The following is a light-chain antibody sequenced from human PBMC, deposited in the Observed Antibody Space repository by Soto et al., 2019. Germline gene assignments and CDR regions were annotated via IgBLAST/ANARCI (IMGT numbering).Light chain of an antibody. CDR1: SSDVGGYNY. Sequence: QSVLTQPASVSGSPGQSITISCTGTSSDVGGYNYVSWYQQHPGKAPKLMIYDVSYRPSGVSNRFSGSKSGNTASLTISGLQAHDEADYYCSSYTSSSTVVFGGGTKLTVL. CDR2: DVS. CDR3: SSYTSSSTVV. J-gene: IGLJ3*02. V-gene: IGLV2-14*03.